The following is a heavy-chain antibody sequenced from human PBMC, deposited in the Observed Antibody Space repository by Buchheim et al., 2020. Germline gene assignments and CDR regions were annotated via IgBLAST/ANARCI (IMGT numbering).Heavy chain of an antibody. CDR3: ARRSYDILTGSYYFDY. CDR2: IYPGDSDT. D-gene: IGHD3-9*01. CDR1: GYSFISYW. V-gene: IGHV5-51*01. J-gene: IGHJ4*02. Sequence: EVQLVQSGAEVKKPGESLKISCKGSGYSFISYWIGWVRQMPGKGLEWMGIIYPGDSDTRYSPSFQGQVTISADTSISTAYPQWSSLKASDTAMYYCARRSYDILTGSYYFDYWGQGTL.